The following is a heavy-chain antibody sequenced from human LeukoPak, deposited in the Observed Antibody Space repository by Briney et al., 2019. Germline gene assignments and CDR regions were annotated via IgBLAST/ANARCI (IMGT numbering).Heavy chain of an antibody. CDR2: IYTSGST. V-gene: IGHV4-61*02. CDR1: GGSISSGSYY. Sequence: PSETLSLTCTVSGGSISSGSYYWSWIRQPAGKGLEWIGRIYTSGSTNYNPSLKSRVTISVDTSKNQFSLKLSSVTAADTAVYYCARGTYYDFWSGLYYMDVWGKGTTVTVSS. D-gene: IGHD3-3*01. J-gene: IGHJ6*03. CDR3: ARGTYYDFWSGLYYMDV.